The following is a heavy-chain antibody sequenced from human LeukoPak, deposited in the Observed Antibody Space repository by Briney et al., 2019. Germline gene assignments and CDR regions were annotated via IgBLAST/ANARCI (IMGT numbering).Heavy chain of an antibody. D-gene: IGHD3-22*01. J-gene: IGHJ4*02. V-gene: IGHV1-2*02. Sequence: ASVKVSCKASGYTFSDYYMHWVRQAPGQGLEWMGWINPNSGGTKYAQKFQGRVTMTRDTSINTAYMELSRLRSDDTAVYYCARDERYDSSGYPFDYWGQGTLVTVSS. CDR2: INPNSGGT. CDR3: ARDERYDSSGYPFDY. CDR1: GYTFSDYY.